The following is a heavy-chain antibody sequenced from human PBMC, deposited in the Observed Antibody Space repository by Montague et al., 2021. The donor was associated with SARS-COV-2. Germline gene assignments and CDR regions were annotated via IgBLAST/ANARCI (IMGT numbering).Heavy chain of an antibody. CDR1: GFSFSSYN. D-gene: IGHD6-13*01. CDR3: AREGITAAGKDFDY. CDR2: ISYDGTNE. J-gene: IGHJ4*02. V-gene: IGHV3-30*03. Sequence: SLRLSCAASGFSFSSYNMNWVRQAPGKGLEWVAVISYDGTNEYYADSVKGRFTISRDNSKNTLYLQMNSLRAEDTAVYYCAREGITAAGKDFDYWGQGTLVTVSS.